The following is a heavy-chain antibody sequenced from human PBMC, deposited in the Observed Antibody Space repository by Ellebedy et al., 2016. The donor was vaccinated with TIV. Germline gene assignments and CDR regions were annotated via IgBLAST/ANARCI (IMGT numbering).Heavy chain of an antibody. CDR2: IYQDGSET. Sequence: PGGSLRLSCEASGFTFGSYWMSWVRQPPGKGLEWVANIYQDGSETCYADSVKGRFTISRDNAKNSLYLQMDSLRVEDTAVYYCARRASYGDYAVQVNPWFDPWGQGTLVTVSS. D-gene: IGHD4-17*01. J-gene: IGHJ5*02. CDR3: ARRASYGDYAVQVNPWFDP. V-gene: IGHV3-7*01. CDR1: GFTFGSYW.